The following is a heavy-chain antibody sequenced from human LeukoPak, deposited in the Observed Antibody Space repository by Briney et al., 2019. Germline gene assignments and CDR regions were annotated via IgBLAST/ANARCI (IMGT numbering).Heavy chain of an antibody. D-gene: IGHD2-8*02. CDR1: GGSFSSSSYY. Sequence: PSETLSLTCTVSGGSFSSSSYYWGWLRQPPGKGLEWLGSIYYSGSTYYNPSLKSRVTISVDTSKNQFSLKLSSVTAADTAVYYCARDPSVVYDAFDIWGQGTMVTVSS. CDR2: IYYSGST. J-gene: IGHJ3*02. V-gene: IGHV4-39*02. CDR3: ARDPSVVYDAFDI.